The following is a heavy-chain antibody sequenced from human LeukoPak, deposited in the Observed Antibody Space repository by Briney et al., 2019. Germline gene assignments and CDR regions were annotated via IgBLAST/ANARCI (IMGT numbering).Heavy chain of an antibody. CDR1: GGSFSGYY. J-gene: IGHJ1*01. V-gene: IGHV4-34*01. Sequence: SETLSLTCAVYGGSFSGYYWTWIRQTPEKGLEWIGEMNPSGSTSYNPSLKSRVTISVDTSKNQFSLKLSSVTAADTAVYYCATMATMKRYFQHWGQGTLVTVSS. CDR3: ATMATMKRYFQH. D-gene: IGHD5-24*01. CDR2: MNPSGST.